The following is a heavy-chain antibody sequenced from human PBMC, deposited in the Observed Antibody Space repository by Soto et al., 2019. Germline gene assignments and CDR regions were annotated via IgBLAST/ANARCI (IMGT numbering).Heavy chain of an antibody. V-gene: IGHV1-18*04. D-gene: IGHD2-2*01. CDR1: GYTFTSYG. CDR2: ISNYNGNT. CDR3: ARGPRYCSSTSCFSVVTWFDP. Sequence: QVQLVQSGAEVKKPGASVKVSCKASGYTFTSYGMSWVRQAPGQGLEWMGWISNYNGNTNYAQKVQGRVIMTTDTSTSTTYMGLRRLRSDDTAVYYCARGPRYCSSTSCFSVVTWFDPWGQGTLVTVSS. J-gene: IGHJ5*02.